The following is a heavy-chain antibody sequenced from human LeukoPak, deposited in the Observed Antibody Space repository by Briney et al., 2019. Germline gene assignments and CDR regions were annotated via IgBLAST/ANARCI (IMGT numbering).Heavy chain of an antibody. J-gene: IGHJ4*02. V-gene: IGHV4-59*08. CDR2: IYYSGST. CDR1: GRSFSGYY. CDR3: ARLNGYYYYFDY. D-gene: IGHD3-22*01. Sequence: SETLSLTCAVYGRSFSGYYWSWIRQPPGKGLEWIGYIYYSGSTNYNPSLKSRVTISVDTSKNQFSLKLSSVTAADTAAYYCARLNGYYYYFDYWGQGTLVTVSS.